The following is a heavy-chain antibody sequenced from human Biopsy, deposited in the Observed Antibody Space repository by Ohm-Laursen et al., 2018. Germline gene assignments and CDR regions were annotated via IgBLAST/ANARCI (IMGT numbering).Heavy chain of an antibody. Sequence: TLSLTCTVSGGSISSYYWNWIRQPAGGGLEYIGRLYTTGSTNYNPSLRRRVTMSADTPKNQFSLNLSSVTAADTAVYFCARSIDYGNSYFQYWGQGILVTVSS. J-gene: IGHJ1*01. CDR1: GGSISSYY. CDR2: LYTTGST. CDR3: ARSIDYGNSYFQY. D-gene: IGHD4/OR15-4a*01. V-gene: IGHV4-4*07.